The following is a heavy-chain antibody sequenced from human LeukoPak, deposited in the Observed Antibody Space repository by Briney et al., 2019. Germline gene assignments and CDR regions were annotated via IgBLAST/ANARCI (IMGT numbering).Heavy chain of an antibody. Sequence: ASVKVSCKASGYTFTGYYMHWVRQAPGQGLEWMGWINPNSGGTNYAQKFQGRVTMTRDTSISTAYMELSRLRSDDTAVYYCARSQPSGGYYYYGMDVWGKGTTVTVSS. D-gene: IGHD6-25*01. J-gene: IGHJ6*04. CDR1: GYTFTGYY. CDR3: ARSQPSGGYYYYGMDV. V-gene: IGHV1-2*02. CDR2: INPNSGGT.